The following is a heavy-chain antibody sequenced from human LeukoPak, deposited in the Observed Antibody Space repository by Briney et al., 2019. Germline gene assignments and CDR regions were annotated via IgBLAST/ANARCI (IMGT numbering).Heavy chain of an antibody. J-gene: IGHJ4*02. D-gene: IGHD1-7*01. CDR1: GFTFSSYG. V-gene: IGHV3-23*01. Sequence: RGSLRLSCAASGFTFSSYGMSWVRQAPGKGLEWVSVISGSGGSTYHADSVKGRFTISRDNSENTLYLQMNSLRAEVTAVYYCARTSHCDYWGQGTQVTVSS. CDR3: ARTSHCDY. CDR2: ISGSGGST.